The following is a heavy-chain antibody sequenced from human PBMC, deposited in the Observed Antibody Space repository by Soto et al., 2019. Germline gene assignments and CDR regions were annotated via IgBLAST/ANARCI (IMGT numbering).Heavy chain of an antibody. CDR1: GFTFDDYA. V-gene: IGHV3-9*01. CDR2: LSWNSVSI. D-gene: IGHD5-12*01. CDR3: TNVLGASHPTGARNGYAVSALG. J-gene: IGHJ4*02. Sequence: EVQLVESGGGLVQPGGSLRLSCAASGFTFDDYAMHWVRQAPGKGLEWVSGLSWNSVSIGYADSVKGRFTISRDNAKNSLYLQMNRLRPDDSALYYCTNVLGASHPTGARNGYAVSALGGGQGTVVTVSS.